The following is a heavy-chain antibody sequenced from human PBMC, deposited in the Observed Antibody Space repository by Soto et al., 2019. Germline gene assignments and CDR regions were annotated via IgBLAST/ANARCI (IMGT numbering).Heavy chain of an antibody. J-gene: IGHJ4*02. CDR1: GFTFSSYA. CDR3: AKDPNCSGGSCYSYFDY. Sequence: GGSLRLSCAASGFTFSSYAMSWVRQAPGKGLEWVSAISGSGGSTYYADSVKGRFTISRDKSKNTLYLQMNSLRAEDTAVYYCAKDPNCSGGSCYSYFDYWGQGTLVTVSS. V-gene: IGHV3-23*01. CDR2: ISGSGGST. D-gene: IGHD2-15*01.